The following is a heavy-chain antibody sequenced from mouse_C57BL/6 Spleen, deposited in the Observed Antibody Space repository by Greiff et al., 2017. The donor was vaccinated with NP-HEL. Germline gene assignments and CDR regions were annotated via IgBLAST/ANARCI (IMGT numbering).Heavy chain of an antibody. J-gene: IGHJ4*01. V-gene: IGHV1-69*01. CDR3: AKYGNYLDY. Sequence: QVQLQQPGAELVMPGASVKLSCKASGYTFTSYWMHWVKQRPGQGLEWIGEIDPSDSYTNYTQKFKGKSTLTVDKSSSTAYMQLSSLTSEDSAVYYCAKYGNYLDYWGQGTSVTVSS. D-gene: IGHD2-1*01. CDR2: IDPSDSYT. CDR1: GYTFTSYW.